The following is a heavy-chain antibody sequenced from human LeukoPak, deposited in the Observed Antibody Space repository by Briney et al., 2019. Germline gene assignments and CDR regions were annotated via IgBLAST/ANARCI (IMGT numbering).Heavy chain of an antibody. V-gene: IGHV1-69*13. D-gene: IGHD3-10*01. J-gene: IGHJ4*02. CDR2: IIPIFGTA. Sequence: SVKVSCKASGGTFSSYAISWVRQAPGQGLEWMGGIIPIFGTANYAQKSQGRVTITADESTSTAYMELSSLRSEDTAVYYCARGVTMVRGHFDYWGQGTLVTVSS. CDR1: GGTFSSYA. CDR3: ARGVTMVRGHFDY.